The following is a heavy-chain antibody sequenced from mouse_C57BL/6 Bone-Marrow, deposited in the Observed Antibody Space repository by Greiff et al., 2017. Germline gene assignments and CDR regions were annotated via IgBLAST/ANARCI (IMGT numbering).Heavy chain of an antibody. CDR2: IYPRSGNT. J-gene: IGHJ2*01. V-gene: IGHV1-81*01. CDR3: ARRGIFYYGYDD. Sequence: QVHVKQSGAELARPGASVKLSCKASGYTFTSYGISWVKQRTGQGLEWIGEIYPRSGNTYYNEKFKGKATLTADKSSSTAYMELRSLTSEYSAVYFCARRGIFYYGYDDWGQGTTLTGSS. CDR1: GYTFTSYG. D-gene: IGHD2-2*01.